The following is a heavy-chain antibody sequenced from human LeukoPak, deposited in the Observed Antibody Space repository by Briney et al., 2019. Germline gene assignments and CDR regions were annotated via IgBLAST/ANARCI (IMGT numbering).Heavy chain of an antibody. J-gene: IGHJ6*03. Sequence: PSETLSLNCAVYGGSFSGYYWIWIRQPPGKGLEWIGEINHSGSTNYNPSLKSRVTISVDTSKNQFSLKLSSVTAADTAVYYCARDRGNCSGGSCYYYYYMDVWGKGTTVTISS. CDR3: ARDRGNCSGGSCYYYYYMDV. V-gene: IGHV4-34*01. CDR2: INHSGST. CDR1: GGSFSGYY. D-gene: IGHD2-15*01.